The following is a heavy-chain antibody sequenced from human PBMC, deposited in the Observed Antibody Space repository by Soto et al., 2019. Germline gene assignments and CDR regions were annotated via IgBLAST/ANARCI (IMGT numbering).Heavy chain of an antibody. CDR3: ARDTYYYYGMDV. V-gene: IGHV3-33*01. CDR2: IWYDGSNK. Sequence: QVQLVESGGGVVQPGRSLRLSCAASGFTFSSYGMHWVRQAPGKGLEWVAVIWYDGSNKYYADSVKGRFTISRDNSKNTLYLQMNSLRAEDPAVYYCARDTYYYYGMDVWGQGTTVTVAS. J-gene: IGHJ6*02. CDR1: GFTFSSYG.